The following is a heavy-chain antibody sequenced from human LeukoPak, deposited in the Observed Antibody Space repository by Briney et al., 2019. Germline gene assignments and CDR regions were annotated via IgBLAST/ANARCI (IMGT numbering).Heavy chain of an antibody. CDR1: GFTFSSYW. J-gene: IGHJ4*02. Sequence: QPGGSLRLSCAASGFTFSSYWMHWVRQAPGKGLAWVSRINSDGSSTGYADSVKGRFAISRDNAKNTLYLQMNSLRAEDTAVYYCARGEMATIYWGQGTLVTVSS. V-gene: IGHV3-74*01. D-gene: IGHD5-24*01. CDR2: INSDGSST. CDR3: ARGEMATIY.